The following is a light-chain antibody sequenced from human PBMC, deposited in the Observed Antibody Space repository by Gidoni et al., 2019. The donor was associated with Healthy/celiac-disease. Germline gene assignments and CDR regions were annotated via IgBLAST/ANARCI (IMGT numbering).Light chain of an antibody. CDR2: AAS. CDR3: QPYYSYPPT. CDR1: QGISSY. J-gene: IGKJ1*01. V-gene: IGKV1-8*01. Sequence: AIRMTQSPSSFSASTGDRVTITCRASQGISSYLAWYQQKPGKAPKLLIFAASTLQSGVPSRFSGRGSGTDFTLTISCLPSEDFATYYFQPYYSYPPTFGQGTKVEIQ.